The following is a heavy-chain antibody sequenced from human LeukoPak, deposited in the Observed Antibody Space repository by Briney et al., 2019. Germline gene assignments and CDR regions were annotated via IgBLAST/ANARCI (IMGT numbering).Heavy chain of an antibody. CDR1: GGSISNYY. D-gene: IGHD6-13*01. V-gene: IGHV4-4*07. Sequence: PSETLSLTCTVSGGSISNYYWNWIRRLAGKGLESIGRIHISAGSNYSPSLKSRVTMSIDTAKNQFSLKLTSLTAADTAVYYCVRDGVPIAAAGHLDYWGQGTLVTVSS. J-gene: IGHJ4*02. CDR3: VRDGVPIAAAGHLDY. CDR2: IHISAGS.